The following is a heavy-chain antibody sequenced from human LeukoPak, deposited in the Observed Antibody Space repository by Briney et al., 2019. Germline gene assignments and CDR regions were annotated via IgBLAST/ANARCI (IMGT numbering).Heavy chain of an antibody. Sequence: ASVKVSCKASGYTFTSYDINWVRQATGQGLEWMGWMNPNSGNTGYAQKSQGRVTMTRNTSISTAYMELSSLRSEDTAVYYCARTIGYCSITSCYRDYWGQGTLVTVSS. V-gene: IGHV1-8*01. D-gene: IGHD2-2*02. CDR3: ARTIGYCSITSCYRDY. CDR2: MNPNSGNT. J-gene: IGHJ4*02. CDR1: GYTFTSYD.